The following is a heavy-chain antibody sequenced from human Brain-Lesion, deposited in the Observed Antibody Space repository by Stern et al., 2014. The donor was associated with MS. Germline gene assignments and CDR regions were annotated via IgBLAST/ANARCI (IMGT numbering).Heavy chain of an antibody. J-gene: IGHJ6*02. D-gene: IGHD5-18*01. Sequence: EVQLVESGGGLVKPGGSLRLSCAASGFTFSSYTMNWVRPAPGKGLEWVSSINRGSDYIYYADSVKGRFTISRDNAKNSLYLQMNSLRAEDTALYYCARVETPLADFYYYYGMDVWGQGTTVTVSS. CDR3: ARVETPLADFYYYYGMDV. CDR2: INRGSDYI. V-gene: IGHV3-21*01. CDR1: GFTFSSYT.